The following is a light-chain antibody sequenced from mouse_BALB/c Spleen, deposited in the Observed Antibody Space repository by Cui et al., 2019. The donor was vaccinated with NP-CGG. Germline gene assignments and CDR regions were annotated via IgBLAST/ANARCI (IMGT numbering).Light chain of an antibody. Sequence: QAVVTQESALTTSPGETVTLTCRSRTGAVTTSNYANWVQEKPDHLFTGLIGDTNNRAPGVPARFSGSLIGDKAALTITGAQTEDEAIYFCALWYSNHWVFGGGTKLTVL. CDR2: DTN. V-gene: IGLV1*01. J-gene: IGLJ1*01. CDR1: TGAVTTSNY. CDR3: ALWYSNHWV.